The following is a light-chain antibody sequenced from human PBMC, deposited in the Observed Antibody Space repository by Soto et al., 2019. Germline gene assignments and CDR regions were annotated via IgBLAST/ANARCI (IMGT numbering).Light chain of an antibody. Sequence: ALTQPPSASGSPGQSVTISCTGTSSDVGGYNFVSWYQQHPGKAPKLMIYEVSKRPSGVPDRFSGSKSGNTASLTVSGLQAEDEAEYHCSSYAGSNAVVFGGGTKLTVL. CDR1: SSDVGGYNF. V-gene: IGLV2-8*01. CDR3: SSYAGSNAVV. CDR2: EVS. J-gene: IGLJ2*01.